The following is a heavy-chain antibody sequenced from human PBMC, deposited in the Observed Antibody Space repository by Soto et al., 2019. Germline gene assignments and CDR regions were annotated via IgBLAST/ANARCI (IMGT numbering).Heavy chain of an antibody. V-gene: IGHV4-30-4*01. J-gene: IGHJ4*02. D-gene: IGHD2-2*01. Sequence: SETLSLTCTVSGGSISSGDYYWSWIRQPPGKGLEWIGYIYYSGSTYYNPSLKSRVTISVDTSKNQFSLKLSSVTAADMAVYYCARVTTSTSYYFDYWGQGTLVTVSS. CDR3: ARVTTSTSYYFDY. CDR1: GGSISSGDYY. CDR2: IYYSGST.